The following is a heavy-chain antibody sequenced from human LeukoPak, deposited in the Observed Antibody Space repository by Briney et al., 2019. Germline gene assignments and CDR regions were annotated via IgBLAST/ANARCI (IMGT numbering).Heavy chain of an antibody. Sequence: PSETLSLTCTVSGGSISSRNYCWGWLPAGQGLELVWLIYTSGSTNYNHSLKSRVTMSVDTAKNQFYLKLSSVTAAAAAVYYCSREEGTGGHYYRGVWGKDHTVSV. J-gene: IGHJ6*03. CDR2: IYTSGST. D-gene: IGHD1-14*01. CDR3: SREEGTGGHYYRGV. V-gene: IGHV4-4*07. CDR1: GGSISSRN.